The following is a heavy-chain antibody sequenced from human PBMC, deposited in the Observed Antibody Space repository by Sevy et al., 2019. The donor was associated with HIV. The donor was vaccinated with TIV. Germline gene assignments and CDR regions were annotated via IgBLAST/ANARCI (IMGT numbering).Heavy chain of an antibody. Sequence: GGSLRLSCAASGFTFSNAWMSWVRQAPGKGLEWVGRIKGKIYDGTIDYAAPVKGRFSISRDDSKNTLYLQMNSPKTEDTAVYYCTTASWSQEDYYNYWGQGTLVTVSS. V-gene: IGHV3-15*01. CDR1: GFTFSNAW. CDR3: TTASWSQEDYYNY. D-gene: IGHD6-13*01. J-gene: IGHJ4*02. CDR2: IKGKIYDGTI.